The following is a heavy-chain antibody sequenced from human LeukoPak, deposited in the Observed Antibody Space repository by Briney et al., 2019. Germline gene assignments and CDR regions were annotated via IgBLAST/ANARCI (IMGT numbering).Heavy chain of an antibody. D-gene: IGHD5-18*01. V-gene: IGHV3-33*01. CDR1: GFSFSSYG. Sequence: GSLRLSCAASGFSFSSYGMHWVRQAPGKGLEWVAVIWYDGTNQYYADSVEGRFTISRDNSKNTLYLQMNSLRAEDTAVYCCARDQRGFSYSKYYFDYWGQGTLVTVSS. CDR3: ARDQRGFSYSKYYFDY. J-gene: IGHJ4*02. CDR2: IWYDGTNQ.